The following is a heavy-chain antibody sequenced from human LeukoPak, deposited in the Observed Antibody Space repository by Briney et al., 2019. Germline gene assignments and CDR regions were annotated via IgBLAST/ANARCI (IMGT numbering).Heavy chain of an antibody. D-gene: IGHD2/OR15-2a*01. CDR2: IYYSGST. CDR1: GGSISSYY. CDR3: ATYLRSGPIDS. J-gene: IGHJ4*02. Sequence: MASETLSLTCTVSGGSISSYYWSWIRQPPGKGLEWIGYIYYSGSTNYNPSLKSRVTISVDTSKNQFSLKLSSVTAADTAVYYCATYLRSGPIDSWGQGTLVTVSS. V-gene: IGHV4-59*01.